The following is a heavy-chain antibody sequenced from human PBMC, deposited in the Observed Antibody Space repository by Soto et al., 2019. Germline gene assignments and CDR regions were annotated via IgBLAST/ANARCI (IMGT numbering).Heavy chain of an antibody. Sequence: QVQLVQSGAEVKKPGSSVKVSCKASGGTFSSYTISWVRQAPGQGLEWMGRIIPILGIANYAQKFQGRVTITADKSTSTAYMELSSLRSEDTAVYYCPKDYGGKDGDYWGQGTLVTVSS. CDR3: PKDYGGKDGDY. D-gene: IGHD4-17*01. CDR2: IIPILGIA. CDR1: GGTFSSYT. J-gene: IGHJ4*02. V-gene: IGHV1-69*08.